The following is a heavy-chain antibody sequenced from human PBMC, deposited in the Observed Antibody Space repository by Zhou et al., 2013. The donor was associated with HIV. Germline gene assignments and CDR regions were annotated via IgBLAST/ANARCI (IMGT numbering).Heavy chain of an antibody. Sequence: QVQLVQSGAEVKKPGASVKVSCKASGYTFTGYYMHWVRQAPGQGLEWMGWINPNSGGTNYAQKFQGRVTMTRDTSISTAYMELSRLRSDDTAVYYCARTRSTSWGFLSHFDYWGQGTLVTVSS. CDR1: GYTFTGYY. D-gene: IGHD2-2*01. CDR2: INPNSGGT. V-gene: IGHV1-2*02. J-gene: IGHJ4*02. CDR3: ARTRSTSWGFLSHFDY.